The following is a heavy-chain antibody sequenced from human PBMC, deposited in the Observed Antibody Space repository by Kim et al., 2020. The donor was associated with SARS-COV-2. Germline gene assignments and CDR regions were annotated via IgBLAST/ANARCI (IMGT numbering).Heavy chain of an antibody. CDR2: ISSSSSYI. CDR3: ARLAYDYVWGSYRYFFDY. D-gene: IGHD3-16*02. Sequence: GSLRLSCAASGFTFSSYSMNWVRQAPGKGLEWVSSISSSSSYIYYADSVKGRFTISRDNAKNSLYLQMNSLRAEDTAVYYCARLAYDYVWGSYRYFFDYWGQGTLVTVSS. V-gene: IGHV3-21*01. CDR1: GFTFSSYS. J-gene: IGHJ4*02.